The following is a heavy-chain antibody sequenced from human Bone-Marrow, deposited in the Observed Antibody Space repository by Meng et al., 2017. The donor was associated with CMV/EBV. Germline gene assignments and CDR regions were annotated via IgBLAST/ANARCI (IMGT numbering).Heavy chain of an antibody. CDR2: ISSSGSTI. CDR1: GFTFSDYY. D-gene: IGHD2-8*01. Sequence: GESLKISCAASGFTFSDYYMSWIRQAPGKGLEWVSYISSSGSTIYYADSVKGRFTISRDNAKNSLYLQMNSLRAEDTAVYYCARGQELGYCTNGVCYIDDWGQGTLVTVSS. J-gene: IGHJ4*02. CDR3: ARGQELGYCTNGVCYIDD. V-gene: IGHV3-11*01.